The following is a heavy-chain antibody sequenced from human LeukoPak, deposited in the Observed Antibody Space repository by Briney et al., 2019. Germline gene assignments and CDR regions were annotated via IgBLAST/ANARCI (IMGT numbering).Heavy chain of an antibody. CDR3: ARDRRGVRGVIMGY. CDR2: INPNSGGT. V-gene: IGHV1-2*02. D-gene: IGHD3-10*01. Sequence: ASVKVSCKASGYTFTGYYMHWVRQAPGQGFEWMGWINPNSGGTNYAQKFQGRVTMTRDTSISTAYMELSRLRSDDTAVYYCARDRRGVRGVIMGYWGQGTLVTVSS. CDR1: GYTFTGYY. J-gene: IGHJ4*02.